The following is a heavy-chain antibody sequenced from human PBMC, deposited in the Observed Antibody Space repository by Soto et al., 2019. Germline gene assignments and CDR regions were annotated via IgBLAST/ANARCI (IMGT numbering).Heavy chain of an antibody. Sequence: GGSLRLSCAASGFTFGSNDMSWVRQAPGKGLEWASSISASGRSLFYADAVKGRFTISRDNSKNTLYLKMSSLTAEDTAVYYCAKGTSKLDYWGQGT. V-gene: IGHV3-23*01. J-gene: IGHJ4*02. CDR1: GFTFGSND. CDR2: ISASGRSL. CDR3: AKGTSKLDY. D-gene: IGHD2-2*01.